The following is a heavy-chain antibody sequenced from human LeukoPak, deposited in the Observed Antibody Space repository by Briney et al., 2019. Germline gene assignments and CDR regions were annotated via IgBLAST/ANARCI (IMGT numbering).Heavy chain of an antibody. Sequence: SQTLSLTCTVSGGSISSGSYYWSWIRQPAGKGLEWIGRIYTSGSTNYNPSLKSRVTISVDTSKNQFSLKPSSVTAADTAVYYCARVPVLRYFDWLFPLGYYMDVWGKGTTVTISS. CDR3: ARVPVLRYFDWLFPLGYYMDV. CDR2: IYTSGST. D-gene: IGHD3-9*01. V-gene: IGHV4-61*02. CDR1: GGSISSGSYY. J-gene: IGHJ6*03.